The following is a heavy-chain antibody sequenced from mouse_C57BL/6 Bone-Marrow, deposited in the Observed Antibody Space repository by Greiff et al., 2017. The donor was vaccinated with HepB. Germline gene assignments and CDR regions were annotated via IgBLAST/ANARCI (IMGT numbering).Heavy chain of an antibody. CDR3: ARNYGNRWYFDV. CDR2: INPNNGGT. CDR1: GYTFTDYN. J-gene: IGHJ1*03. D-gene: IGHD2-1*01. V-gene: IGHV1-18*01. Sequence: DVKLQESGPELVKPGASVKIPCKASGYTFTDYNMDWVKQSHGKSLEWIGDINPNNGGTIYNQKFKGKATLTVDKSSSTAYMELRSLTSEDTAVYYFARNYGNRWYFDVWGTGTTVTVSS.